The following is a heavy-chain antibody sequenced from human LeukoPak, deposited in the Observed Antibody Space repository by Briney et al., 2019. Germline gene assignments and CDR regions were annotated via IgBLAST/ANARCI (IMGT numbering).Heavy chain of an antibody. Sequence: PGGSLRLSCAASGFTFSSYAMHWVRQAPGKGLEWVAVISYDGSNKYYADSVKGRFTISRDNSKNTLYLQMNSLRAEDTAVYYCGRDPGYDWGDKKGLLAYGGRGTRVPVS. J-gene: IGHJ4*02. CDR2: ISYDGSNK. D-gene: IGHD4-17*01. CDR1: GFTFSSYA. V-gene: IGHV3-30-3*01. CDR3: GRDPGYDWGDKKGLLAY.